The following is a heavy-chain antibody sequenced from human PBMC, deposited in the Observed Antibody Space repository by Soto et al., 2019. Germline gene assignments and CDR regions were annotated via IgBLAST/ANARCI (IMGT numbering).Heavy chain of an antibody. D-gene: IGHD3-3*01. V-gene: IGHV1-18*01. CDR2: ISAYNGNT. CDR1: GGTFSSYA. Sequence: ASVKVSCKASGGTFSSYAISWVRPAPGQGLEGMGGISAYNGNTNCAQKLRGRVTMTTDTSTSTAYMELRSLRSDDTAVYYCAREVGKYDFWGGYYNPHYYYGMDVWGQGTTVTVSS. J-gene: IGHJ6*02. CDR3: AREVGKYDFWGGYYNPHYYYGMDV.